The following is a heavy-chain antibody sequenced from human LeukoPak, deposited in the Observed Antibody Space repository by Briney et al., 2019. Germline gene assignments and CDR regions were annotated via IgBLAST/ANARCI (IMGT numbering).Heavy chain of an antibody. J-gene: IGHJ4*02. CDR2: INPNSGGT. Sequence: ASVKVSCKASGYTFTGYYMHWVRQASGQGLEWMGWINPNSGGTNYAQKFQGRVTMTRDTSISIVYMELSRLRSDDTAVYYCARVSSRYYDSSGYLQRFDYWGQGTLVTVSS. CDR1: GYTFTGYY. D-gene: IGHD3-22*01. V-gene: IGHV1-2*02. CDR3: ARVSSRYYDSSGYLQRFDY.